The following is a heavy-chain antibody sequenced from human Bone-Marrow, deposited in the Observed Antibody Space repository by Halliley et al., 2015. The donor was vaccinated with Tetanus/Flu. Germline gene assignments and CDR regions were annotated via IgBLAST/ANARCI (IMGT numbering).Heavy chain of an antibody. CDR2: INQDGSEP. Sequence: LSLTCAASGFTFSRYWMSWIRQAPGKGLEWVANINQDGSEPYYVDSMRGRFTISRDNAKNSMSLQMNSLRAEDTAVYYCATHLFEWQGHFDNWGQGTLVTVSS. CDR1: GFTFSRYW. CDR3: ATHLFEWQGHFDN. J-gene: IGHJ4*02. D-gene: IGHD3-3*01. V-gene: IGHV3-7*01.